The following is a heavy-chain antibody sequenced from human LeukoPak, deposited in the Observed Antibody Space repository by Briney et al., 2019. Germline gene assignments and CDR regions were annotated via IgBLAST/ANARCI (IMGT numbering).Heavy chain of an antibody. V-gene: IGHV4-38-2*01. Sequence: PSETLSLTCAVSGYSISSGYYWGWVRQPPGKGLEWLGTIYYSRNTYYSPSLKSRITISVDTSKNQFSLSLTSVTTADTAVYFCMRHEEEDGYNAKPFDSWGQGTLVTVSP. D-gene: IGHD5-24*01. CDR3: MRHEEEDGYNAKPFDS. CDR1: GYSISSGYY. J-gene: IGHJ4*02. CDR2: IYYSRNT.